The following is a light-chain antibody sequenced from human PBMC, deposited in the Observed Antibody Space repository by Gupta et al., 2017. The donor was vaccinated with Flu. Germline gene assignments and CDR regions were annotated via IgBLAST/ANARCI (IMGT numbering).Light chain of an antibody. J-gene: IGLJ2*01. V-gene: IGLV1-40*01. CDR3: QSYDSLSGSV. CDR1: SSNIGSGYD. CDR2: RHT. Sequence: QSVLTQPPSVSGAPGQRVTIYCPGSSSNIGSGYDVHWYQQLPGTAPKLLIYRHTSRPSGVPDRFSGSTSGTSASLAVTGLQTEDEAYYYCQSYDSLSGSVFGGGTKLTVL.